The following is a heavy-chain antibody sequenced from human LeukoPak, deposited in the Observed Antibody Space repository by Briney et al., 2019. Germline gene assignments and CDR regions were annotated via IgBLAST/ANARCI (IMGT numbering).Heavy chain of an antibody. CDR3: ARDSGQLAFDY. Sequence: GGSLRLSCAASGFTFSSYAMSWVRQAPGKGLEWVSVIYSGGSTYYADSVKGRFTISRDNSKNTLYLQMNSLRAEDTAVYYCARDSGQLAFDYWGQGTLVTVSS. V-gene: IGHV3-53*01. J-gene: IGHJ4*02. CDR1: GFTFSSYA. CDR2: IYSGGST. D-gene: IGHD2-2*01.